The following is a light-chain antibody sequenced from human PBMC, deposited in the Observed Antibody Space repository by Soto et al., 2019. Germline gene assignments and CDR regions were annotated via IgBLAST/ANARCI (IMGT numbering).Light chain of an antibody. Sequence: EIVLTQSPATLSLSPGERATLSCRASQSVSSYLAWYQQKPGQAPRLLIYDASNRATGIPARFSGSGSGTDLTLTISSLENEDFEVYYCQRSSNWLTFGGGTKVDIK. CDR2: DAS. J-gene: IGKJ4*01. CDR1: QSVSSY. CDR3: QRSSNWLT. V-gene: IGKV3-11*01.